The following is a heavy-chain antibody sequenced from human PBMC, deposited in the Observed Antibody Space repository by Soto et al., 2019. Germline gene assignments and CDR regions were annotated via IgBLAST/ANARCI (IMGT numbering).Heavy chain of an antibody. CDR3: ASTNYGSGSYSDS. CDR1: EFTVSSNY. CDR2: IYSGGST. Sequence: PGGSLRLSCAASEFTVSSNYMTWVRQAPGKGLEWVSVIYSGGSTYYADSVKGRFTISRDNSKNTLYLQMSSLRAEDTAVYYCASTNYGSGSYSDSWGHGTMVTVSS. J-gene: IGHJ4*03. V-gene: IGHV3-53*01. D-gene: IGHD3-10*01.